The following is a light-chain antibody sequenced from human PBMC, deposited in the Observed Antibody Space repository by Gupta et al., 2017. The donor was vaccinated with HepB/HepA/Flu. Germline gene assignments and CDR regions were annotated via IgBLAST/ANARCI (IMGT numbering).Light chain of an antibody. Sequence: DIVMTQSPASLAVSLGERATINCKSSQSVLYSSNNKNYLAWYQQKPGQPPKLLIYWASTRESGVPDRFSGSGSGTDFTLTISSLQAEDVAVYFCQQYFNTLFTFGPGTKVDIK. CDR1: QSVLYSSNNKNY. CDR3: QQYFNTLFT. V-gene: IGKV4-1*01. J-gene: IGKJ3*01. CDR2: WAS.